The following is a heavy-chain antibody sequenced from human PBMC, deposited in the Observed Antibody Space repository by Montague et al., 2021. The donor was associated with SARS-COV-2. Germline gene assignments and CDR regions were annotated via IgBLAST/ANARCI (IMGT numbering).Heavy chain of an antibody. CDR3: SRAVSVRRAVNWFDP. Sequence: TLSLTRTFSGGSMSDHYWAWIRQPPGKGLEWLAYIYYSGGINSNASLKSRVSMSVDTSKNQFSLKLTSVTAADTAVYYCSRAVSVRRAVNWFDPWGQGTLVTVSS. CDR2: IYYSGGI. CDR1: GGSMSDHY. J-gene: IGHJ5*02. D-gene: IGHD3-10*01. V-gene: IGHV4-59*11.